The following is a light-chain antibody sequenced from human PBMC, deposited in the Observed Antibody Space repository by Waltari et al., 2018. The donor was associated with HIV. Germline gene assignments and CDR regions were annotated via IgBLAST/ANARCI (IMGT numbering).Light chain of an antibody. J-gene: IGLJ2*01. CDR1: SSDIGKNH. CDR3: ATWDSSLRTVI. V-gene: IGLV1-51*02. Sequence: QSVLTQSPSVSAAPGQKVTISCYGSSSDIGKNHVSWYQQFPGTSPKLRISENEKRPSVIPGRFSGSKFGTSATLDITGLQTGDEALYFCATWDSSLRTVIYGGGTNLTVL. CDR2: ENE.